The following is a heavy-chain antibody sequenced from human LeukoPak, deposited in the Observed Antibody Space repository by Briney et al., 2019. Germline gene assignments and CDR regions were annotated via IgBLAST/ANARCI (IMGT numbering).Heavy chain of an antibody. V-gene: IGHV1-24*01. D-gene: IGHD4-17*01. CDR3: ARVGAGDYGDYVGLYYYGMDV. Sequence: ASVKVSCKVSGYTLTELSMHWVRQAPGKGLEWMGGFDPEDGETIYAQKFQGRVTMTEDTSTDTAYMELSRLRSDDTAVYYCARVGAGDYGDYVGLYYYGMDVWGQGTTVTVSS. J-gene: IGHJ6*02. CDR1: GYTLTELS. CDR2: FDPEDGET.